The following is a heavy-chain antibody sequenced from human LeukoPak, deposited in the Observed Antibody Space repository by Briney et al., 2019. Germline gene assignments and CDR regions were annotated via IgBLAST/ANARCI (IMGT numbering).Heavy chain of an antibody. Sequence: SETLSLTCAVYGGSFSGYYWSWIRHPPGKGLEWIGEINHSGSTNYNPSLKSRVTISVDTSKNQFSLKLSSVTAADTAVYYCARSPYSSSWYESGYWGQGTLVTVSS. CDR2: INHSGST. J-gene: IGHJ4*02. V-gene: IGHV4-34*01. D-gene: IGHD6-13*01. CDR3: ARSPYSSSWYESGY. CDR1: GGSFSGYY.